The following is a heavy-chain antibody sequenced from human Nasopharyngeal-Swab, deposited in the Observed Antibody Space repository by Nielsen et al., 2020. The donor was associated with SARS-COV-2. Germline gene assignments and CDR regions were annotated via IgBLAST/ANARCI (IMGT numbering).Heavy chain of an antibody. CDR2: ISGSGGST. J-gene: IGHJ6*02. V-gene: IGHV3-23*01. CDR1: GFTFSSYA. Sequence: GGSLRLSCAASGFTFSSYAMTWVRQAPGKGLEWVSAISGSGGSTYYADSVKGRFTISRDNAKNSLFLQMNTLRGEDTAVYYCVRNMDVWGQGTTVTVSS. CDR3: VRNMDV.